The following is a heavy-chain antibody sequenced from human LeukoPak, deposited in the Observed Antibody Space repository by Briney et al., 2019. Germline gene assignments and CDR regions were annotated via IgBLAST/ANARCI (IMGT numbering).Heavy chain of an antibody. J-gene: IGHJ6*03. CDR1: GYTFTDDY. CDR2: VDPEDGET. V-gene: IGHV1-69-2*01. CDR3: ATLNPDSTYYYYMDV. Sequence: ASVKVSCKVSGYTFTDDYMHWVQQAPGKGLEWMGLVDPEDGETIYAEKFQGRVTITADTSTDTAYMELSSLRSEDTAVYYCATLNPDSTYYYYMDVWGKGTTVTVSS. D-gene: IGHD2/OR15-2a*01.